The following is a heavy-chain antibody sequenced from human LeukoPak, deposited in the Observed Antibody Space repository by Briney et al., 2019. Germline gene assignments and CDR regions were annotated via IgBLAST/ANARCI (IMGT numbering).Heavy chain of an antibody. J-gene: IGHJ3*02. CDR2: IYYRGTT. CDR3: ARGVVRGVIYDAFDI. V-gene: IGHV4-59*01. D-gene: IGHD3-10*01. Sequence: ASETLSLTWTVSSGSISSYYWSWIRQPPGEGREWVGYIYYRGTTNYNPALKSRVNISVDTSKNQFSLKLSSVTAADTGVYFCARGVVRGVIYDAFDIWGQETMVTVSS. CDR1: SGSISSYY.